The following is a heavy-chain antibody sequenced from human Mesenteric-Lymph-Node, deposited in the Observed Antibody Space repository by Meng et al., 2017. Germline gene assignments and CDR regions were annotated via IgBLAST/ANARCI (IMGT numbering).Heavy chain of an antibody. V-gene: IGHV4-59*12. J-gene: IGHJ4*02. Sequence: QGHLQESGPGLVKPSETLSLTCTVSGGSISSYYWSWIRQPPGKGLEWIGETSHSGSTNYSPSLKSRVTISLDKSKNQLSLKLNSVTAADTAVYYCASSDYYRSDYWGQGTLVTVSS. D-gene: IGHD3-22*01. CDR2: TSHSGST. CDR3: ASSDYYRSDY. CDR1: GGSISSYY.